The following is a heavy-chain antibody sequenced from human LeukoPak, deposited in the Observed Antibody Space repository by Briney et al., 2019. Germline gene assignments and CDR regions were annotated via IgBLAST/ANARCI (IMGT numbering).Heavy chain of an antibody. CDR2: IKQDGSEK. V-gene: IGHV3-7*01. Sequence: GGSLRLSCAVSGFTFSNYWMSWVRQAPGKGLEWVANIKQDGSEKYYVDSVKGRFTISRDNAKNSLYLQMNSLRAEDTAVYYCARDSLLLWFGEPGTEYFQHWGQGTLVTVSS. J-gene: IGHJ1*01. CDR1: GFTFSNYW. CDR3: ARDSLLLWFGEPGTEYFQH. D-gene: IGHD3-10*01.